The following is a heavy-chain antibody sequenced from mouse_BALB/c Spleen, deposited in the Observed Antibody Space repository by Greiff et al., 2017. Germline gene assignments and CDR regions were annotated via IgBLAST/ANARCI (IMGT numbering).Heavy chain of an antibody. CDR2: ISSGGSYT. CDR3: ARDYGNYGDAMDY. D-gene: IGHD2-1*01. Sequence: EVQRVESGGGLVKPGGSLKLSCAASGFTFSSYAMSWVRQSPEKRLEWVAEISSGGSYTYYPDTVTGRFTISRDNAKNTLYLEMSSLRSEDTAMYYCARDYGNYGDAMDYWGQGTSVTVSS. V-gene: IGHV5-9-4*01. CDR1: GFTFSSYA. J-gene: IGHJ4*01.